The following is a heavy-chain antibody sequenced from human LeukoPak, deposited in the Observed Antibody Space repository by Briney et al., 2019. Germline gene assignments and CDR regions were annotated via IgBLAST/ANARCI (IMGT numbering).Heavy chain of an antibody. CDR3: AKGGAGSIFDY. CDR1: GFPFDEHA. Sequence: GGSLRLSCAASGFPFDEHAMHWVRQGPGKGLEWVSGISYSSETIGYVDSVKGRFTISRDNSKNTLYLQMNSLRAEDTAVYYCAKGGAGSIFDYWGQGTLVTVSS. CDR2: ISYSSETI. D-gene: IGHD1-26*01. V-gene: IGHV3-9*01. J-gene: IGHJ4*02.